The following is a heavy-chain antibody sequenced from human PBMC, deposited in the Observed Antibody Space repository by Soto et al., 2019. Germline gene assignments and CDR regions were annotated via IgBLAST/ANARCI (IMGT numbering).Heavy chain of an antibody. V-gene: IGHV1-69*12. D-gene: IGHD6-13*01. CDR2: IIPIFGTA. Sequence: QVQLVQSGAEVKKPGSSVKVSCKASGGTFSSYAISWVRQAPGQGLEWMGGIIPIFGTANYAQKFQGRVTITADESTSTAYMELSSLRSEDTAVYYCAGGKTIAAADVYYYYGMDVWGQGTTVTVSS. J-gene: IGHJ6*02. CDR1: GGTFSSYA. CDR3: AGGKTIAAADVYYYYGMDV.